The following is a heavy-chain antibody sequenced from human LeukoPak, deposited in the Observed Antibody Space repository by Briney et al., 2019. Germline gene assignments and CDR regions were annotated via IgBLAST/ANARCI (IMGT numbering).Heavy chain of an antibody. J-gene: IGHJ4*02. CDR1: GYTFTSYD. V-gene: IGHV1-8*01. CDR3: ASGTYYGSGSGLSKFYYFDY. D-gene: IGHD3-10*01. Sequence: GASVKVSCRASGYTFTSYDINWVRQATGQGLVWMGWMNPNSGNTGYAQKFQGRVTMTRNTSISTAHMELSSLRSEDTAVYYCASGTYYGSGSGLSKFYYFDYWGQGTLVTVSS. CDR2: MNPNSGNT.